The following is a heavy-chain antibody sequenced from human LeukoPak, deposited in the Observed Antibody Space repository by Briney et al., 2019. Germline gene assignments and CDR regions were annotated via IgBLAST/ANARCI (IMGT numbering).Heavy chain of an antibody. CDR2: INSDGSAT. J-gene: IGHJ6*02. V-gene: IGHV3-74*01. CDR1: GFTFSGYW. D-gene: IGHD2-15*01. Sequence: GGSLRLSCAASGFTFSGYWMHWVRQAPGKGLVWVSRINSDGSATTYADSVKGRFTISRDNSKNRLYLQMNSLRAEDTAVYYCARFYCSGANCYAMDVWGQGTTVSVSS. CDR3: ARFYCSGANCYAMDV.